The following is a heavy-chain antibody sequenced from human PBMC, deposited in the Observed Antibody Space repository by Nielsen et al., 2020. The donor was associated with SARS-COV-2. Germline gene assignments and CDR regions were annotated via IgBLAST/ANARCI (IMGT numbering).Heavy chain of an antibody. Sequence: LRLSCTVSGGSISSGDYYWSWIRQPPGKGLEWIGYIYYSGSTYYNPSLKSRVTISVDTSKNQFSLKLSSVTAADTALYYCARERAGGITIFGVVTRYGMDVWGQGTTVTVSS. J-gene: IGHJ6*02. D-gene: IGHD3-3*01. CDR3: ARERAGGITIFGVVTRYGMDV. CDR1: GGSISSGDYY. V-gene: IGHV4-30-4*01. CDR2: IYYSGST.